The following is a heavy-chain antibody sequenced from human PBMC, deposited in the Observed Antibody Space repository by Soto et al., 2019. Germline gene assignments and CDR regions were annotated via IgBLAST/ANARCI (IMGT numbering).Heavy chain of an antibody. D-gene: IGHD1-26*01. V-gene: IGHV4-59*08. Sequence: SETLSLNCTVSGGSISSYYWSWIRQPPGKGLEWIGYIYYTGSMNYNPSLESRVTISVDTSKNQFSLKLSSVTAADTAVYYCARPVSSGSYSGAFDIWGQGTMVTVSS. J-gene: IGHJ3*02. CDR1: GGSISSYY. CDR2: IYYTGSM. CDR3: ARPVSSGSYSGAFDI.